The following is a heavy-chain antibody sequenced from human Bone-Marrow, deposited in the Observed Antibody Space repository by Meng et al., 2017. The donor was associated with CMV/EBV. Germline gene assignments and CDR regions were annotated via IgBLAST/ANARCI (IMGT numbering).Heavy chain of an antibody. V-gene: IGHV4-34*01. CDR1: GGSFSGYY. CDR2: INHSGST. D-gene: IGHD1-26*01. Sequence: GSLRLSCAVYGGSFSGYYWSWIRQPPGKGLEWIGEINHSGSTNYNPSLKSRVTILVDTSKNQFSLRLTSVTAADTAVYYCARTAWELPGDYFDYWGQGTLVTVSS. CDR3: ARTAWELPGDYFDY. J-gene: IGHJ4*02.